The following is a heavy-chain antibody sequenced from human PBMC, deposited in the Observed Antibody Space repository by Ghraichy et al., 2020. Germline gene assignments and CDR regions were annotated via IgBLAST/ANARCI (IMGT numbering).Heavy chain of an antibody. CDR3: AKGLDVLRFLEWSDYYYYSGMDV. Sequence: ISAISGSGGSTYYADSVKVRFTISRDNSKNTLYLQMNSLRAEDTAVSYCAKGLDVLRFLEWSDYYYYSGMDVCGQGTTVPVS. CDR2: ISGSGGST. J-gene: IGHJ6*01. V-gene: IGHV3-23*01. D-gene: IGHD3-3*01.